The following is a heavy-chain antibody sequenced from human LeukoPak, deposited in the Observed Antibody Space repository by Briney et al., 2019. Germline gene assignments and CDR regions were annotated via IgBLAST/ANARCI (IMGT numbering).Heavy chain of an antibody. CDR2: IYYSGST. V-gene: IGHV4-39*01. Sequence: SETLSLTCTVSGGSISSSSYYWGWIRQPPGKGLEWIGSIYYSGSTYYNPSLKSRVTISVDTSKNQFSLKLSSVTVADTAVYYCARHGSYSSSWSLPYWYFDLWGRGTLVTVSS. CDR1: GGSISSSSYY. D-gene: IGHD6-13*01. CDR3: ARHGSYSSSWSLPYWYFDL. J-gene: IGHJ2*01.